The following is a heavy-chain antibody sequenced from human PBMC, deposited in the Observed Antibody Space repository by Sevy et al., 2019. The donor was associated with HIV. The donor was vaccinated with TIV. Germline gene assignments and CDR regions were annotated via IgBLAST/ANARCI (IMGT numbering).Heavy chain of an antibody. CDR1: GFTFSSYA. V-gene: IGHV3-30-3*01. CDR3: ARAGYSSGWFFDY. Sequence: GESLKISCAASGFTFSSYAMHWVRQAPGKGLEWVAVISYDGSNKYYADSVKGRFTISRDNSKNTLYLQMNSLRAEDTAVYYCARAGYSSGWFFDYWGQGTLVTVSS. J-gene: IGHJ4*02. D-gene: IGHD6-19*01. CDR2: ISYDGSNK.